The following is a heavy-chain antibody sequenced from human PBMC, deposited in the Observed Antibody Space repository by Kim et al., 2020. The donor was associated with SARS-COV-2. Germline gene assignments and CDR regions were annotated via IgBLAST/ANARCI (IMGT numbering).Heavy chain of an antibody. D-gene: IGHD3-3*01. V-gene: IGHV3-23*01. Sequence: GGSLRLSCAASGFTFSIYPMSWVRQAPGRGLECVASISPGSDSTYFADSVQGRFTISRANSKNTPYMEMNDLRAEDTAVYHCTKGGLRSGFQSWGQGMLV. CDR1: GFTFSIYP. CDR3: TKGGLRSGFQS. CDR2: ISPGSDST. J-gene: IGHJ5*02.